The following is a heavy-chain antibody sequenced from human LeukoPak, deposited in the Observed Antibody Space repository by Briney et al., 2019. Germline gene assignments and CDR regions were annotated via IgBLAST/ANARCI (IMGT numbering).Heavy chain of an antibody. Sequence: SETLPLTCTVSGGSISSSSYYWGWIRQPPGKGLEWIGYIFYSGSTNYNPSLKSRVTISVDTSKNQFSLGLSSATAADTAVYYCARGPTRYYFDCWGQGTLVTVSS. D-gene: IGHD4-17*01. CDR3: ARGPTRYYFDC. V-gene: IGHV4-61*05. CDR2: IFYSGST. J-gene: IGHJ4*02. CDR1: GGSISSSSYY.